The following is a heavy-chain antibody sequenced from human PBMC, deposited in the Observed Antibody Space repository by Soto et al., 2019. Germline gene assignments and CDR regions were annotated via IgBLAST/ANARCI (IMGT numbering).Heavy chain of an antibody. CDR2: IYYTGNS. J-gene: IGHJ4*02. V-gene: IGHV4-31*03. D-gene: IGHD6-19*01. CDR1: GGSITTNGHY. CDR3: AREQWGFDS. Sequence: QVQLQESGPELVKPSQTLSLTCSVSGGSITTNGHYWTWIRQHPGQGLEWIAYIYYTGNSYLNPSLKSRVSISVDTSKNQFSLELRSVTAADTAVYYCAREQWGFDSWGQGTLVTVSS.